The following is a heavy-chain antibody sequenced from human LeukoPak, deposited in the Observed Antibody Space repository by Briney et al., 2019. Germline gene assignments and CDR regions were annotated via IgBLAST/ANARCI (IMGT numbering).Heavy chain of an antibody. D-gene: IGHD2-2*01. V-gene: IGHV3-21*01. CDR1: GFTFRDHE. CDR2: ISSSSSYI. J-gene: IGHJ3*02. CDR3: ARTVVVPGLGAFDI. Sequence: GGSLRLSCAASGFTFRDHEMNWVRQAPGKGLEWVSSISSSSSYIYYADSVKGRFTISRDNAKNSLYLQMNSLRAEDTAVYYCARTVVVPGLGAFDIWGQGTMVTVSS.